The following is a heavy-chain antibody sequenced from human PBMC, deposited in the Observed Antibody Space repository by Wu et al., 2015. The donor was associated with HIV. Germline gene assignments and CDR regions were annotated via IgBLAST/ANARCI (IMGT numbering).Heavy chain of an antibody. CDR2: ISTYNGNT. J-gene: IGHJ5*02. D-gene: IGHD1-1*01. CDR1: GYSFINYG. Sequence: QVQLVQSGPEVKKPGSSVKVSCKASGYSFINYGINWVRQAPGQGLECLGWISTYNGNTNYAQKFQGRVTMTTDTSTTTAYMELRSLTSDDTAVYYCARDGSLSALENWFDPGAREPWSPSPQ. V-gene: IGHV1-18*01. CDR3: ARDGSLSALENWFDP.